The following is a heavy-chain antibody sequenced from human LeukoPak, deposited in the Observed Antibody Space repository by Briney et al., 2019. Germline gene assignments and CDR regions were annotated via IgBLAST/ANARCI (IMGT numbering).Heavy chain of an antibody. CDR1: GYTFTSYY. CDR3: ARVLPSVSPYNWFDP. J-gene: IGHJ5*02. D-gene: IGHD2-8*01. V-gene: IGHV1-46*01. CDR2: INPSGGST. Sequence: GASVKVSCKASGYTFTSYYMHWVRQAPGQGLEWMGIINPSGGSTSYAQKLQGRVTMTTDTSTSTAYMELRSLRSDDTAVYYCARVLPSVSPYNWFDPWGQGTLVTVSS.